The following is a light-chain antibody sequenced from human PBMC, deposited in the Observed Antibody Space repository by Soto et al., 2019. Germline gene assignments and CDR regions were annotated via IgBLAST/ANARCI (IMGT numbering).Light chain of an antibody. CDR2: DVN. CDR1: NTDLGVYGY. J-gene: IGLJ1*01. Sequence: QSVLSQPASVSGSFGQSITISCSVPNTDLGVYGYVSWYQHHPGKAPKLLIYDVNNRPCGISDRFSGSKSGDTASLTISELQAEDEADYYCSSYTSSSTLYVFGTGTKVTVL. V-gene: IGLV2-14*01. CDR3: SSYTSSSTLYV.